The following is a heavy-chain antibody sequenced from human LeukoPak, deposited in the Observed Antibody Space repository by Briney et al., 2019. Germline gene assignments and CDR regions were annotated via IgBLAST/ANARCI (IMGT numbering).Heavy chain of an antibody. J-gene: IGHJ3*02. Sequence: GGSLRLSCAASGFTFSTCNMNWVRQAPGKGLEWVSYITTSSTMYYADSVKGRFTISRDNSKNTLYLQMNSLRAEDTAVYYCAKDIAVAGRVGAFDIWGQGTMVTVSS. D-gene: IGHD6-19*01. CDR3: AKDIAVAGRVGAFDI. V-gene: IGHV3-48*01. CDR2: ITTSSTM. CDR1: GFTFSTCN.